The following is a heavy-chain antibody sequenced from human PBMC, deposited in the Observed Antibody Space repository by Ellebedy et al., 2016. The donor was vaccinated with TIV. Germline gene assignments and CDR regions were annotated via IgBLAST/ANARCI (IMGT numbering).Heavy chain of an antibody. CDR2: LKSDGGSS. CDR3: VKAPTTTTWAPFDY. V-gene: IGHV3-64D*06. D-gene: IGHD1-26*01. Sequence: PGGSLRLSCAASGFSFRDHYMDWARQAPGKGLEFVSALKSDGGSSYYADSVQGRFTISRDNSKNTLFLQMSSLRTDDTAVYYCVKAPTTTTWAPFDYWGQGTLVTVSS. J-gene: IGHJ4*02. CDR1: GFSFRDHY.